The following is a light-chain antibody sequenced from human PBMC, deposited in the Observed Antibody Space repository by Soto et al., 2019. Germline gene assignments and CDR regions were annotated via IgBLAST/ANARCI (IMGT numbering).Light chain of an antibody. CDR3: YSYTSTTAYV. CDR1: SSDVGGYNY. Sequence: QSALTQPASVSGSPGQSIAISCTGTSSDVGGYNYVSWYQHHPGKAPKLMIYAVNNRPSGFSDRFSGSKSGNTASLTISGLQAEDEADYYCYSYTSTTAYVCGAGTKLTVL. CDR2: AVN. J-gene: IGLJ1*01. V-gene: IGLV2-14*03.